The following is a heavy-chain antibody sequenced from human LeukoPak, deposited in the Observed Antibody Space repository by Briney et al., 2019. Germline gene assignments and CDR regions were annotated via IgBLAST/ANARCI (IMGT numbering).Heavy chain of an antibody. CDR3: TTELVVVAAPFDY. D-gene: IGHD2-15*01. Sequence: PGGPLRLSCAASGFTFSNAWMSWVREAPGKGLEWVGRIKSKTDGGTTDYAAPVKGRFTISRDDSKNTLYLQMNSLKTEDTAVYYCTTELVVVAAPFDYWGQGTLVTVSS. V-gene: IGHV3-15*01. J-gene: IGHJ4*02. CDR2: IKSKTDGGTT. CDR1: GFTFSNAW.